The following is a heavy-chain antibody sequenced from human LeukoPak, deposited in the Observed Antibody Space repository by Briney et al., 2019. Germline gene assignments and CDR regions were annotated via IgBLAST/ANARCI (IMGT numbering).Heavy chain of an antibody. Sequence: GGSLRLSCAASGFTFSSYWMSWVRQAPGKGLEWVANFKQDVSEKYYVDSVKGRFSISRDNAKNSLYLQMNSLRAEDTAVYYCARDLLGWELHYFDYWGQGTLVTVSS. D-gene: IGHD1-26*01. J-gene: IGHJ4*02. CDR2: FKQDVSEK. CDR3: ARDLLGWELHYFDY. V-gene: IGHV3-7*01. CDR1: GFTFSSYW.